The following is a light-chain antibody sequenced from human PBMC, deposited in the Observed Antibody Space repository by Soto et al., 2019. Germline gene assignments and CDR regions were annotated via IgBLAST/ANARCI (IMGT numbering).Light chain of an antibody. J-gene: IGLJ2*01. CDR3: QVWDSSSDHPVV. CDR1: NTGSKS. V-gene: IGLV3-21*04. CDR2: YDS. Sequence: SYELTQPPSVSAAPGKTDRITCGGNNTGSKSVHWYQQKPGQAPVLVIYYDSDRPSGIPERFSGSNSGNTATLTISRVEAGDEADYYCQVWDSSSDHPVVFGGGTQLTVL.